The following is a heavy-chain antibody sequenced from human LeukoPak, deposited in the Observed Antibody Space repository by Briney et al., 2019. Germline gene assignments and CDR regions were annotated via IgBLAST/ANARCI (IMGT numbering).Heavy chain of an antibody. V-gene: IGHV3-33*08. D-gene: IGHD3-22*01. CDR1: GFTFSTYA. CDR2: IWYDGSNK. CDR3: ARDYDSSGGYFDY. J-gene: IGHJ4*02. Sequence: PGGSLRLSCAASGFTFSTYAMTWVRQAPGKGLEWVAVIWYDGSNKYYADSVKGRFTISRDNSKNTLYLQMNSLRAEDTAVYYCARDYDSSGGYFDYWGQGTLVTVSS.